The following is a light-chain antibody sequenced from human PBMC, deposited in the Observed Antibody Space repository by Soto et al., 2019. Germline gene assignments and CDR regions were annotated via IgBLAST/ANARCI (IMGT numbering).Light chain of an antibody. J-gene: IGKJ1*01. CDR3: HHYGSSRT. CDR2: KAS. CDR1: ESIRTW. V-gene: IGKV1-5*03. Sequence: DIQMTQSPSTLSASIGDRVTITCRASESIRTWLAWYQHKPGKAPKLLIYKASTLESGVPSRFSGSGSGTDFTLTISRLEPEDFAVYYCHHYGSSRTFGQGTKVDIK.